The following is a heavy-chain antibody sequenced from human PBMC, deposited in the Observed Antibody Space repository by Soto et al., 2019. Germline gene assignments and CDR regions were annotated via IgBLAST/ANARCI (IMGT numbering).Heavy chain of an antibody. Sequence: QVQLQESGPGLVKPSETLSLTCTVSGGSISSYYWSWIRQPPGKGLEWIGYIYYSGSTNYNPSLTSRVTISVDTSKNQFSLKLSSVTAADTAVYYCARSLATLNWFDPWGQGTLVTVSS. CDR1: GGSISSYY. J-gene: IGHJ5*02. D-gene: IGHD5-12*01. CDR3: ARSLATLNWFDP. CDR2: IYYSGST. V-gene: IGHV4-59*01.